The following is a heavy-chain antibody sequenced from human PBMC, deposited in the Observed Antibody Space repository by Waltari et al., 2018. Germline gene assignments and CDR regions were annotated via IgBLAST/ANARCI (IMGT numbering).Heavy chain of an antibody. CDR2: INPNNGGT. Sequence: QVQLVQSGAEVKKPGASVKVSCKASGYTFTAYYMHWVRQAPGQGLEWMGWINPNNGGTNYAQKFQGRVTMTRNTSISTAYMELSSLRSEDTAVYYCARVGDSGWDDDWGQGTLVTVSS. V-gene: IGHV1-2*02. CDR3: ARVGDSGWDDD. CDR1: GYTFTAYY. D-gene: IGHD6-19*01. J-gene: IGHJ4*02.